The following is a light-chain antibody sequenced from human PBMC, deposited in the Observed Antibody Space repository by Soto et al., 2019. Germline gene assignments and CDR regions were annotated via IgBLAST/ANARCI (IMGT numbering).Light chain of an antibody. CDR1: QSVNTN. Sequence: MTQCAASLYGSQGEGATFSCRASQSVNTNLAWYQLKPGQAPRLLVYGASIRATGIPARFSGSGSGTEFTLTSSRLESEDFAVLLCQPPRILLRGLPFAEGTRLDIK. J-gene: IGKJ5*01. CDR2: GAS. CDR3: QPPRILLRGLP. V-gene: IGKV3-15*01.